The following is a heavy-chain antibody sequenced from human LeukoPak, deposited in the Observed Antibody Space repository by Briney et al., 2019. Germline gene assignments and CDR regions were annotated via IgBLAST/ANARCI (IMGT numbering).Heavy chain of an antibody. CDR2: MNPNSGNT. V-gene: IGHV1-8*01. CDR3: ARGRGYDRTGYVYYFDF. CDR1: GYTFTSYD. J-gene: IGHJ4*02. Sequence: ASVKVSCKASGYTFTSYDINWVRQATGQGLEWMGWMNPNSGNTGYAQKFQGRVTMTRSTSISTAYMELSSLRSEDTAVYYCARGRGYDRTGYVYYFDFWGQGTLVTVSS. D-gene: IGHD3-22*01.